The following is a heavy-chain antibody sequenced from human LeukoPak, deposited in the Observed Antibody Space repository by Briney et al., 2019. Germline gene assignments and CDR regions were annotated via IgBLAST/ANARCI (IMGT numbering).Heavy chain of an antibody. V-gene: IGHV1-2*02. Sequence: ASVKVSCKASGYTFTGYYIHWVRRAPGQGLEWMGWISPNSGGTNYAQKFQGRVTISVDTSRNHFSLRLSSVTAADTAVYYCATLEIGDYYFDYWGQGTLVTVSS. CDR2: ISPNSGGT. J-gene: IGHJ4*02. CDR1: GYTFTGYY. D-gene: IGHD3-16*01. CDR3: ATLEIGDYYFDY.